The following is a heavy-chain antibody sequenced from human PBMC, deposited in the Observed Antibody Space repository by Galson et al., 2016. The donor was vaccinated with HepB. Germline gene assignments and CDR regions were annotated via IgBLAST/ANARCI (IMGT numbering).Heavy chain of an antibody. J-gene: IGHJ3*02. V-gene: IGHV4-59*12. D-gene: IGHD4-17*01. CDR3: ARAAIYGSVGFDI. CDR2: IFSRGSI. Sequence: ETLSLTCSVSGVSISNYYWSWIRQPPGKGLEWIGYIFSRGSINYNPSLKSRVTISLDTSRSQFSLKVGSVTTADAAVYYCARAAIYGSVGFDIWGQGTLVTVSS. CDR1: GVSISNYY.